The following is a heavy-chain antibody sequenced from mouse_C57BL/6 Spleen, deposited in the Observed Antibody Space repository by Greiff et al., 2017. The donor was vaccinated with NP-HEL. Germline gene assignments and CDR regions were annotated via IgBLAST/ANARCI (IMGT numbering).Heavy chain of an antibody. CDR2: IWRGGST. Sequence: VQLQQSGPGLVQPSQSLSITCTASGFSLTSYCVRWVRQSPGKGLEWLGVIWRGGSTDYNAAFMSRLSITKDNSNSQVFFKMNSLPADDTAIYYCAKMNYGSSYYAMDYWGQGTSVTVSS. D-gene: IGHD1-1*01. CDR3: AKMNYGSSYYAMDY. CDR1: GFSLTSYC. V-gene: IGHV2-5*01. J-gene: IGHJ4*01.